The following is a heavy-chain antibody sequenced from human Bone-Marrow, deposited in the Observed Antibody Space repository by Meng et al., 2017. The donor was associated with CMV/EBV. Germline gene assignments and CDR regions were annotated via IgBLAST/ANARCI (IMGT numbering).Heavy chain of an antibody. CDR1: GGSISSSSYY. V-gene: IGHV4-39*07. CDR3: ARDFLLPIAILDY. J-gene: IGHJ4*02. Sequence: GSLRLSCTVSGGSISSSSYYWGWIRQPPGKGLEWIGSIYYSGSTYYNPSLKSRVTISLDTSKNKFSLKVTSVTAADTAVYYCARDFLLPIAILDYWGQGTLVT. CDR2: IYYSGST. D-gene: IGHD2-21*01.